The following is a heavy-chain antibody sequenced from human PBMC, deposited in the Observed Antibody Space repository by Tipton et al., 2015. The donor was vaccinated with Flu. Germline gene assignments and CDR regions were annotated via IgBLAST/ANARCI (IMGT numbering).Heavy chain of an antibody. CDR3: ARYSYDDRDSVTFDS. CDR1: GGPISGYDYY. Sequence: TLSLTCTVSGGPISGYDYYWGWIRQPAGKGLEWIGRVKLGGSTNYGPSFKSRATVSMDASRSQFSLKLRSVTAADTAVYFCARYSYDDRDSVTFDSWGQGTLVTVSS. D-gene: IGHD3-22*01. V-gene: IGHV4-61*02. CDR2: VKLGGST. J-gene: IGHJ4*02.